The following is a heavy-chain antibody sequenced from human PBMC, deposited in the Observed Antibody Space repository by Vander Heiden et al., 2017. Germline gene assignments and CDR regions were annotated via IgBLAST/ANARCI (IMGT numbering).Heavy chain of an antibody. V-gene: IGHV3-7*01. Sequence: EVQLVESGGGLVQPGGSLRLSCAASGFTFSSYGMSWVRQAPGKGLEWVANIKQDGSEKYYVDSVKGRFTISRDNAKNSLYLQMNSLRAEDTAVYYCARVPTRDYYDSSGYPDYWGQGTLVTVSS. CDR1: GFTFSSYG. CDR3: ARVPTRDYYDSSGYPDY. D-gene: IGHD3-22*01. J-gene: IGHJ4*02. CDR2: IKQDGSEK.